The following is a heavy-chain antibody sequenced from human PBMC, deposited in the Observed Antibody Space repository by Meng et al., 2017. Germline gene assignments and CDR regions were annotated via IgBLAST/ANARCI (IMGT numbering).Heavy chain of an antibody. J-gene: IGHJ3*02. CDR3: VLVGATYAFDI. CDR2: ISSSSSYI. V-gene: IGHV3-21*01. CDR1: GFTFSSYS. Sequence: GESLKISCAASGFTFSSYSMNWVRQAPGKGLEWVSSISSSSSYIYYADSVKGRFTISRDNAKNSLYLQINSLRAEDTAVYYCVLVGATYAFDIWGQGTMVTVSS. D-gene: IGHD1-26*01.